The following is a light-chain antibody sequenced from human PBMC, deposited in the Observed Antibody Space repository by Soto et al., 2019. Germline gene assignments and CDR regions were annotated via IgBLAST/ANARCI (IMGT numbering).Light chain of an antibody. J-gene: IGKJ4*01. CDR3: QQYGSSPLT. CDR1: QSLRSSS. CDR2: GAS. Sequence: EIVLTQSPGTLSVSPGERATLSCRGSQSLRSSSLAWYQQRLGQAPRLLIYGASRRATGIPDRFSGSGSGTDFTLTISRLEPEDFAVYYCQQYGSSPLTFGGGTKVEIK. V-gene: IGKV3-20*01.